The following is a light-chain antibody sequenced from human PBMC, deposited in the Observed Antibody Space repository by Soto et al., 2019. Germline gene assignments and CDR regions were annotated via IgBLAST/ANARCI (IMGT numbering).Light chain of an antibody. J-gene: IGKJ5*01. Sequence: EVVSAQSPATLFLSRGDHATLSCRASQSVTSSYLAWYQQKPGQAPRLLIYGASNRATGIPDRFSGSGSGTDFTLTISSLEPEDFAVYHCQQRSSWPSFGQGTRVEIK. V-gene: IGKV3D-20*02. CDR2: GAS. CDR1: QSVTSSY. CDR3: QQRSSWPS.